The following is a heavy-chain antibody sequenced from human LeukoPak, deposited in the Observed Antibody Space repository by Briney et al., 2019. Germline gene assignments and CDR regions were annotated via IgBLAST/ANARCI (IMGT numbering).Heavy chain of an antibody. CDR2: IYYSGST. J-gene: IGHJ6*03. CDR3: ARDITMVRADYMDV. Sequence: SETLSLTCTVSGGSISSSSYYWGWIRQPPGKGLEWIGSIYYSGSTYYNPSLKSRVTIPVDTSKNQFSLKLSSVTAADTAVYYCARDITMVRADYMDVWGKGTTVTVSS. D-gene: IGHD3-10*01. V-gene: IGHV4-39*07. CDR1: GGSISSSSYY.